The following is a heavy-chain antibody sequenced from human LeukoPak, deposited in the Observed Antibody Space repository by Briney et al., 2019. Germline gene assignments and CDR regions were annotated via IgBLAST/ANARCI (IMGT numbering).Heavy chain of an antibody. CDR1: GGSICSYY. V-gene: IGHV4-59*01. D-gene: IGHD3-10*01. J-gene: IGHJ4*02. CDR2: IYYSGST. Sequence: PSETLSLTXTVSGGSICSYYWSWIRQTPGKGLEWIGYIYYSGSTNYNPSLKSRVTISVDTSKNQFSLKLSSVTAADTAVYYCARDSITMVRGVGFDYWGQGTLVTVSS. CDR3: ARDSITMVRGVGFDY.